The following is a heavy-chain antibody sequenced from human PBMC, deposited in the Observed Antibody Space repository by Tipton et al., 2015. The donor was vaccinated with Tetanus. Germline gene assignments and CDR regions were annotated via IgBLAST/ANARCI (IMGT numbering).Heavy chain of an antibody. D-gene: IGHD5/OR15-5a*01. CDR1: GFTFSSYS. Sequence: SLRLSCAASGFTFSSYSMNWVRQAPGKGLEWVSYISSSSSTIYYADSVKGRFTISRDNAKNSLYLQMNSLRAEDTAVYYCAKDGCFSVGCLGSDYWGQGNLVTVSS. CDR3: AKDGCFSVGCLGSDY. V-gene: IGHV3-48*01. CDR2: ISSSSSTI. J-gene: IGHJ4*02.